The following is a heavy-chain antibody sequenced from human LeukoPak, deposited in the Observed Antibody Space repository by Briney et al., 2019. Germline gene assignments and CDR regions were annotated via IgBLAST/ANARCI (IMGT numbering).Heavy chain of an antibody. D-gene: IGHD3-10*02. Sequence: GGSLRLSCVASGFTFSTYTMSWVRQAPGKGLEWVSSISSSSFFISYADSVKGRFTISRDNAKNSLYLQMNSLRAEDTAVYYCAELGITMIGGVWGKGTTVTISS. CDR3: AELGITMIGGV. J-gene: IGHJ6*04. CDR1: GFTFSTYT. V-gene: IGHV3-21*01. CDR2: ISSSSFFI.